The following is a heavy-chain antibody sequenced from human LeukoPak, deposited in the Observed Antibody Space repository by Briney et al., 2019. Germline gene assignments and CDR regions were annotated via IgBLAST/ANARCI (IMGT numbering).Heavy chain of an antibody. CDR3: AREISGSPRYYYYMDV. D-gene: IGHD3-22*01. Sequence: SVKVSCKASGGTFSSYAISWVRQAPGQGLEWMGRIIPIFGTANYAQKFQGRVTITTDESTSTAYMELSSLRSEDTAVYYCAREISGSPRYYYYMDVWGKGTTVTVSS. CDR2: IIPIFGTA. CDR1: GGTFSSYA. V-gene: IGHV1-69*05. J-gene: IGHJ6*03.